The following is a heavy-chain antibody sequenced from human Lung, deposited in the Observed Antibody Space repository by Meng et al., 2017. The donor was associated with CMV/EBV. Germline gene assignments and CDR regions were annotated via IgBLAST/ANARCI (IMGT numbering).Heavy chain of an antibody. V-gene: IGHV3-30*02. J-gene: IGHJ3*02. Sequence: GGSXRLSCAASGFGDYGMHWVRQAPGKGLEWVAFIRFDGSKYYLDSVKGRFTISRDSSKNTVYLQMDSLRAEDTAVYHCAKDGGLPGTIFFAFDMWGQGTXVTVSS. CDR3: AKDGGLPGTIFFAFDM. CDR2: IRFDGSK. CDR1: GFGDYG. D-gene: IGHD3-9*01.